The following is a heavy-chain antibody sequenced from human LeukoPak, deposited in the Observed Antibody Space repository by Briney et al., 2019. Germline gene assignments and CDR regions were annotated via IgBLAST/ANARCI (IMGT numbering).Heavy chain of an antibody. D-gene: IGHD2-15*01. CDR1: GDSLRNFY. CDR2: IYYSGST. J-gene: IGHJ5*02. V-gene: IGHV4-59*01. Sequence: SETLSLTCSVSGDSLRNFYWSWIRQPPGKGLEWIGYIYYSGSTNYNPSLKSRVTISVDTSKNQFSLKLSSVTAADTAVYYCARALVVAATSNWFDPWGQGTLVTVSS. CDR3: ARALVVAATSNWFDP.